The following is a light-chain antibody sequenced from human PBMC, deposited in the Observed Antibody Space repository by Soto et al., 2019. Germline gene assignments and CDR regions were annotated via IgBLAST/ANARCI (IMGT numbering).Light chain of an antibody. CDR1: QSISKS. Sequence: DIQMSQSPSTLSASVGDRVTITCRASQSISKSLAWYQQKPGKAPSLLINDASTLERGVPSRFSDSGSATEFTLTISSLQPDDFATYYCQHYGTYSRTFGQGTNVDIK. V-gene: IGKV1-5*01. CDR3: QHYGTYSRT. J-gene: IGKJ1*01. CDR2: DAS.